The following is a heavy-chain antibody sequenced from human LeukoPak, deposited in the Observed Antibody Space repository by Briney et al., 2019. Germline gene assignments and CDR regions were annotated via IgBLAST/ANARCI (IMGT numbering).Heavy chain of an antibody. Sequence: GGSLRLSCAASGFTFRSYSMNWVRQAPGKGLEWVSYISSSSSTIYYADSVKGRFTISRDNAKNSLYLQMNSLRAEDTAVYYCARAGNYYDSSGYYLFDYWGQGTLVTVSS. CDR2: ISSSSSTI. V-gene: IGHV3-48*01. D-gene: IGHD3-22*01. CDR3: ARAGNYYDSSGYYLFDY. J-gene: IGHJ4*02. CDR1: GFTFRSYS.